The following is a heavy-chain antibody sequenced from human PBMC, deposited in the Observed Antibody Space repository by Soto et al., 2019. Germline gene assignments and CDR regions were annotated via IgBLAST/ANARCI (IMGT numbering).Heavy chain of an antibody. CDR3: ARDRAAASFDY. J-gene: IGHJ4*02. CDR2: ISASGGST. CDR1: GFTFSNYA. Sequence: PGGSLRLSCAVSGFTFSNYAMAWVRQAPEKGLEWVSGISASGGSTYYADSVKGRFTISRDKSKNTVSLQVNSLRADDTAEYYCARDRAAASFDYWGQGTLVTVSS. V-gene: IGHV3-23*01. D-gene: IGHD6-13*01.